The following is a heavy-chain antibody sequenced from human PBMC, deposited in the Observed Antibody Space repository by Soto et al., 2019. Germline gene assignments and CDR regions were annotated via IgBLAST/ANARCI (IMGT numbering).Heavy chain of an antibody. V-gene: IGHV4-59*08. CDR1: GGSISSYY. J-gene: IGHJ5*02. D-gene: IGHD3-22*01. Sequence: PSETLSLTCTVSGGSISSYYWSWIRQPPGKGLEWIGYIYYSGSTDYNPSLKSRVTISVDTSKNQFSLKLSSVTAADTAVYYCARLPRYSYGSSGYYYGNWFDPWGQGTLVTVSS. CDR3: ARLPRYSYGSSGYYYGNWFDP. CDR2: IYYSGST.